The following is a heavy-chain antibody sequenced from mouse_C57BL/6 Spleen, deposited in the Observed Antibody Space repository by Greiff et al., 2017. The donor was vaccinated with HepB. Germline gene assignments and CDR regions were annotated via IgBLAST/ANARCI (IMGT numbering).Heavy chain of an antibody. CDR1: GFSFTSYG. CDR3: AKLGGSAWFAY. V-gene: IGHV2-3*01. J-gene: IGHJ3*01. Sequence: VKLQESGPGLVAPSQRLSITCTVSGFSFTSYGVSWVRQPPGEGLEWLGVIWGDGSTNYHSALISRLSISKDNSKSQVFLKLNSLQTDDTATYYCAKLGGSAWFAYWGQGTLVTVSA. CDR2: IWGDGST.